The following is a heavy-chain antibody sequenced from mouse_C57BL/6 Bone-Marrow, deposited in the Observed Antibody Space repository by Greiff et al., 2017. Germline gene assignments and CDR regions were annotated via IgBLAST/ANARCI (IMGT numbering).Heavy chain of an antibody. D-gene: IGHD1-1*02. CDR3: ATIEYYGGPDY. CDR1: GYTFTSHW. CDR2: IFPGSGCT. V-gene: IGHV1-56*01. J-gene: IGHJ2*01. Sequence: QVQLQQSGPELVRPGASVKISCKAPGYTFTSHWMQWVRQRPGQGLEWIGEIFPGSGCTYYNEKFKGKATMTVDTSSSTAYMQLSSLTSEDSAVYYCATIEYYGGPDYWGQGTTLTVSS.